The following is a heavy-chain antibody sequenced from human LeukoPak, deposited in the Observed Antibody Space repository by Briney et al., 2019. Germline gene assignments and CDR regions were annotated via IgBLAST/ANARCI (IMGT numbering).Heavy chain of an antibody. CDR2: INHSGST. V-gene: IGHV4-34*01. D-gene: IGHD2-2*01. Sequence: PSETLSLTCAVYGGSFSGYYWSWSRQPPGKGLEWIGEINHSGSTNYNPSLKSRVTISVDTSKNQFSLKLSSVTAADTAVYYCARSFSCSSTSCPLDYWGQGTLVTVSS. CDR1: GGSFSGYY. CDR3: ARSFSCSSTSCPLDY. J-gene: IGHJ4*02.